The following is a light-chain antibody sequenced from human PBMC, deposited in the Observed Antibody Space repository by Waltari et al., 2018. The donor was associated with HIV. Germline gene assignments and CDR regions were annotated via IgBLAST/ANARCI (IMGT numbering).Light chain of an antibody. CDR3: SSYTSSSTVV. V-gene: IGLV2-14*01. J-gene: IGLJ2*01. CDR2: EVS. CDR1: SSDVGGYNY. Sequence: QSVLTQPASVSGSPGQSITISCTGTSSDVGGYNYVSWYQQPPGKAPKLMIYEVSKRPSGVSKRFSGSKSGNTASLTISGLQAEDEADYYCSSYTSSSTVVFGGGTKLTVL.